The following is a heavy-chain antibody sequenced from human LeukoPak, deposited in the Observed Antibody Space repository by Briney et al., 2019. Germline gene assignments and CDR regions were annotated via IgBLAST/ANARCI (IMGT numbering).Heavy chain of an antibody. V-gene: IGHV3-74*01. D-gene: IGHD3-16*01. CDR1: GLSFSNYW. CDR2: TNLHGAAV. J-gene: IGHJ4*02. CDR3: ASAYTYVRLGDH. Sequence: GGSLRLSCAVSGLSFSNYWMHWVRQAPGKGLVWVARTNLHGAAVDYADSVKGRFTISRDNAKNTLFLQMNSLRAEDTAVYYCASAYTYVRLGDHWGQGTLVTVSS.